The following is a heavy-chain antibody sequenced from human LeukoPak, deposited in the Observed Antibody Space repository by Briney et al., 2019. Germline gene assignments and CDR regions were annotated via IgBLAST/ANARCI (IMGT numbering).Heavy chain of an antibody. J-gene: IGHJ4*02. CDR2: IDKHGSGK. Sequence: GGSLRLSCVASGFTFSISWVTWVRQAPGKGLEWVANIDKHGSGKYYMDSVKGRFAISRDYASNSVFLQMSSLRAEDTSVYYCARGAGWGYYDLWGQGTPVTVSS. CDR1: GFTFSISW. V-gene: IGHV3-7*01. D-gene: IGHD1-26*01. CDR3: ARGAGWGYYDL.